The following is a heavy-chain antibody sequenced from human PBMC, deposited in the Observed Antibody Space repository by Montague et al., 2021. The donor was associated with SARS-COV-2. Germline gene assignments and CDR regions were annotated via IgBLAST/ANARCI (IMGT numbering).Heavy chain of an antibody. CDR3: VKGSGYP. CDR1: GDSVISDKYY. J-gene: IGHJ5*02. CDR2: IYDSGST. V-gene: IGHV4-61*01. D-gene: IGHD3-22*01. Sequence: SETLSLTCTVTGDSVISDKYYWGWIRQPPGKGLEWIGFIYDSGSTSYNPSLHSRVTITIDNSKNQFSLNLMSVTPADTAVYYCVKGSGYPWGQGTLVTVSS.